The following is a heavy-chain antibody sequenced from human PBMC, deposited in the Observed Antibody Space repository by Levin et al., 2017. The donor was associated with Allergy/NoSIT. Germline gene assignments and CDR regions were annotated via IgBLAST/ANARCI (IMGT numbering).Heavy chain of an antibody. CDR3: ARDWDHVVDH. CDR2: INPKNGHP. Sequence: VASVKVSCTASGYTFYNYGITWVRQAPGQGLEWMGWINPKNGHPYYAQNVQDRITVTADTSRSTAYMDLRSLSTDDTAVYYCARDWDHVVDHWGQGTLVTVSS. CDR1: GYTFYNYG. D-gene: IGHD1-26*01. V-gene: IGHV1-18*04. J-gene: IGHJ4*02.